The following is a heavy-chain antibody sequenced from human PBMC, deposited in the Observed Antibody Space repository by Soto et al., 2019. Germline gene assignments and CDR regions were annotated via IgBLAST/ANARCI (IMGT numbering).Heavy chain of an antibody. Sequence: GSLRLSCAASGFIFRDYAMYWVRQAPGKGLEWVSVISGSDGTTFYADSVRGRVTSSRDSSRNMVYLQMISLRAEDTAVYYCAKVIGGSESYWGGSHYYYALDVWGQGTTVTVS. CDR2: ISGSDGTT. CDR1: GFIFRDYA. CDR3: AKVIGGSESYWGGSHYYYALDV. D-gene: IGHD3-10*01. J-gene: IGHJ6*02. V-gene: IGHV3-23*01.